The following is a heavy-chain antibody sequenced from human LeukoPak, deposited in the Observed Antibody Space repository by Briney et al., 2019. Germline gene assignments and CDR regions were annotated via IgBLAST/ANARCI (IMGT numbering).Heavy chain of an antibody. CDR2: ISYDGSDK. V-gene: IGHV3-30*18. J-gene: IGHJ3*02. CDR1: GFTFSSYG. Sequence: PGGSLRLSCAASGFTFSSYGMHWVRQAPGKGLEWVAVISYDGSDKYYADSVKGRFTISRDNSKNTLYLQMNSLRAEDTAVYYCAKVGMTTVTPGAFVIWGQGTMVTVSS. CDR3: AKVGMTTVTPGAFVI. D-gene: IGHD4-17*01.